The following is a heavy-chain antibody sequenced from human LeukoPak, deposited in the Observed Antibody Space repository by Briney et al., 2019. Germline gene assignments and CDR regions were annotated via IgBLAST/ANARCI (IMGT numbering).Heavy chain of an antibody. V-gene: IGHV1-2*06. CDR2: INPNSGGT. D-gene: IGHD2-21*02. CDR3: ARDLYCGGDCYTDY. J-gene: IGHJ4*02. Sequence: TSVKVSCKASGGTFSSYAISWVLQAPGQGLEWIGRINPNSGGTNYAQKFQGRVTMTRDTSISTAYMELSRLRSDDTAVYYCARDLYCGGDCYTDYWGQGTLVTVSS. CDR1: GGTFSSYA.